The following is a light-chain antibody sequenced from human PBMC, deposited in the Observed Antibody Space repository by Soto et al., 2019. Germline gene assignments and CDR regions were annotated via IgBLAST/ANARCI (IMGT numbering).Light chain of an antibody. CDR3: SSYTSSSTLYV. Sequence: QSVLTQPASVSGSPGQSITISCTGTSSDVGAYNFVSWYQHHPGRAPKLIIYEVTIRPSGVSNRFSGSKSGNTASLTISGLQAEDEADYYCSSYTSSSTLYVFGTGTKLTVL. CDR1: SSDVGAYNF. J-gene: IGLJ1*01. V-gene: IGLV2-14*01. CDR2: EVT.